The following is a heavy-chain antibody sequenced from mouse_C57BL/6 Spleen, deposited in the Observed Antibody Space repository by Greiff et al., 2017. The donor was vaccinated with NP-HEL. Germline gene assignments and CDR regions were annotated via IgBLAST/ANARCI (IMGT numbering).Heavy chain of an antibody. J-gene: IGHJ4*01. CDR2: INPSSGYT. CDR3: ARSGHYGNYGGDAMDY. V-gene: IGHV1-7*01. CDR1: GFTFTSYW. D-gene: IGHD2-1*01. Sequence: QVHVKQSGAELAKPGASVKLSCKASGFTFTSYWMHWVKQRPGQGLEWIGYINPSSGYTKYNQKFKDKATLTADKSSSTAYMQLSSLTYEDSAVYSCARSGHYGNYGGDAMDYWGQGTSVTVSS.